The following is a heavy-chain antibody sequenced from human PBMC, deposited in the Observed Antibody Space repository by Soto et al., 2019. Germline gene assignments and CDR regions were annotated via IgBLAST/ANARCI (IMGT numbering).Heavy chain of an antibody. V-gene: IGHV3-11*01. CDR2: ISDTGRTI. J-gene: IGHJ5*02. Sequence: QLEESGGALVEPGGSLRLSCVASGVDFRGSYMNWIRQAPGKGLEWISYISDTGRTIHYADSVKGRFVISSDNSKDSLYLQMNDLRADDTAVYYCAGFKEGNLLGLRWLDPWGQGTRVTVSS. D-gene: IGHD1-1*01. CDR1: GVDFRGSY. CDR3: AGFKEGNLLGLRWLDP.